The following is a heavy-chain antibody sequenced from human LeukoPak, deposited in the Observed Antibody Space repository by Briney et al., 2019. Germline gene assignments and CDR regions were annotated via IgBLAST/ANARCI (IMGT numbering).Heavy chain of an antibody. D-gene: IGHD3-10*01. Sequence: ASVKVSCKASGYTFTSYGISWVRQAPGQGLEWMGWISAYNGNTNYAQKLQGRVTMTTDTSTSTAYMELRSPRSDDTAVYYCARESITMVRGVIDYWGQGTLVTVSS. CDR1: GYTFTSYG. J-gene: IGHJ4*02. CDR3: ARESITMVRGVIDY. V-gene: IGHV1-18*01. CDR2: ISAYNGNT.